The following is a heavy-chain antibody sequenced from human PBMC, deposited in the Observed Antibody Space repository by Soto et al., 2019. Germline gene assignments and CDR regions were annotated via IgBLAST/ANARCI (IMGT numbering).Heavy chain of an antibody. V-gene: IGHV3-23*01. D-gene: IGHD4-17*01. CDR2: ISGSGDRT. Sequence: EVQLLDSGGGLVQPGGSLRLSCAASGLTFADYAMSWVRQAPGQGLEWVASISGSGDRTYYADSVQGRFAISRDNSKNTLHLQMDSLRAEDTAVYYCTKDKDRGGDNYPPLDYWGQGTLATVSS. CDR3: TKDKDRGGDNYPPLDY. J-gene: IGHJ4*02. CDR1: GLTFADYA.